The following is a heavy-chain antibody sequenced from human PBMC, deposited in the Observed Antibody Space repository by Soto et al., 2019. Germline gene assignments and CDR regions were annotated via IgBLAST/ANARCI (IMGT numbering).Heavy chain of an antibody. CDR3: ARGPTVTTDY. Sequence: LSLTCTVSGGSISSGGYYWNWIRQHPGKGLEWIGYIYYSGSTYYNPSLKSRVTISVDTSKNQFSLKLSSVTAADTAVYYCARGPTVTTDYWGQGALVTVSS. CDR1: GGSISSGGYY. V-gene: IGHV4-31*03. J-gene: IGHJ4*02. CDR2: IYYSGST. D-gene: IGHD4-17*01.